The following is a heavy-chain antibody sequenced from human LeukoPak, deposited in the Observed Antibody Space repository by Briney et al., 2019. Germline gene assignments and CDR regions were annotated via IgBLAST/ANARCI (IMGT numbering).Heavy chain of an antibody. Sequence: PSETLSLTCAVYGGFFSGYYWTWIRQPPGKGLEWIGEIYHSGSTNYNPSLKSRVTISVDKSKNQFFLKLSSVTAADTAVYYCASSKYGSGSQLDYWGQGTLVTVSS. D-gene: IGHD3-10*01. J-gene: IGHJ4*02. CDR1: GGFFSGYY. CDR2: IYHSGST. V-gene: IGHV4-34*01. CDR3: ASSKYGSGSQLDY.